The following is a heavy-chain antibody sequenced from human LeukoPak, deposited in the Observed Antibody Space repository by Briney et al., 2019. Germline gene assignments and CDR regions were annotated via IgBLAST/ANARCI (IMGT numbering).Heavy chain of an antibody. CDR3: AKVPYGSGSYYYFDY. Sequence: PGGSLRLSCAASGFTFSSYAMSWVRQAPGKGLVWVSAISGSGGSTYYADSVKGRFTISRDNSKNTLYLQMNSLRAEDTAVYYCAKVPYGSGSYYYFDYWGQGTLVTVSS. CDR1: GFTFSSYA. V-gene: IGHV3-23*01. CDR2: ISGSGGST. D-gene: IGHD3-10*01. J-gene: IGHJ4*02.